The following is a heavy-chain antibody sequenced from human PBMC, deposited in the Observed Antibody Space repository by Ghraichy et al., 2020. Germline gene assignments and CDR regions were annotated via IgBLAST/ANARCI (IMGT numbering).Heavy chain of an antibody. CDR2: IYTSGST. J-gene: IGHJ4*02. CDR3: ARGGLRRDGDY. D-gene: IGHD5-12*01. Sequence: SETLSLTCTVSGGSISSGSYYWSWIRQPAGKGLEWIGRIYTSGSTNYNPSLKSRVTISVDTSKNQFSLKLSPVTAADTAVYYCARGGLRRDGDYWGQGTLVTVSS. CDR1: GGSISSGSYY. V-gene: IGHV4-61*02.